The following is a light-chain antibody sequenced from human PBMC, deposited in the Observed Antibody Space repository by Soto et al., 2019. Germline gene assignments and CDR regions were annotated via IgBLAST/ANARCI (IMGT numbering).Light chain of an antibody. CDR1: SSDVSGFNY. CDR3: CSYAGSYV. J-gene: IGLJ1*01. CDR2: DVT. Sequence: QSALAQPPSASGSPGQSVTISCTGTSSDVSGFNYVSWYQQHPGKAPKLVIYDVTKRPSGVPDRFSGSKSGNTASLTISGLQPEDEADYYCCSYAGSYVFATGTKV. V-gene: IGLV2-11*01.